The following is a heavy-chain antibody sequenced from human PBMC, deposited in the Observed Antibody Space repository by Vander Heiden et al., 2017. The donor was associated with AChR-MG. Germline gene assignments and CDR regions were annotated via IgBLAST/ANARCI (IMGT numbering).Heavy chain of an antibody. CDR3: AKRPLGAAFDI. J-gene: IGHJ3*02. Sequence: EVQLLEPGGALIQPGESLRLSCVASGFTFSSYGMTCLRQAQGKGLEWVSSISGSGATTYYADSVKGRFTISRDNSKNTLYLQMNSLRVEDTAVYFCAKRPLGAAFDIWGQGTMVTVSS. CDR1: GFTFSSYG. D-gene: IGHD7-27*01. V-gene: IGHV3-23*01. CDR2: ISGSGATT.